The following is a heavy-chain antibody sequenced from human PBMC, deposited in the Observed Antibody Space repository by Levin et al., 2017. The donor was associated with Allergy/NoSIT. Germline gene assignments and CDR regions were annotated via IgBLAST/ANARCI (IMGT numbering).Heavy chain of an antibody. Sequence: PGESLKISCTASGFIFSHSVMTWVRHAPGKGLEWISDISTSGRNTNYADSVKGRFTISRDNSNNTVSLQMTGLRVEDTAVYYCARILSGSGTAYWGQGTVVTVSS. CDR3: ARILSGSGTAY. D-gene: IGHD2/OR15-2a*01. CDR1: GFIFSHSV. V-gene: IGHV3-23*01. CDR2: ISTSGRNT. J-gene: IGHJ4*02.